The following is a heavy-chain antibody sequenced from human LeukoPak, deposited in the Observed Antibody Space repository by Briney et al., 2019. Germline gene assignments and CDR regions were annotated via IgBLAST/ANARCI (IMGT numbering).Heavy chain of an antibody. J-gene: IGHJ6*03. CDR2: ISSSGSTI. CDR3: ARVESYYDFWSGYYNGYYYYYMDV. V-gene: IGHV3-48*03. Sequence: PGGSLRFSCAASGFTFSNYEMNWVRQAPGKGLEWVSYISSSGSTIYYADSVKGRFTISRDNAKNSLYLQMNSLRDEDTAVYYCARVESYYDFWSGYYNGYYYYYMDVWGKGTTVTVSS. D-gene: IGHD3-3*01. CDR1: GFTFSNYE.